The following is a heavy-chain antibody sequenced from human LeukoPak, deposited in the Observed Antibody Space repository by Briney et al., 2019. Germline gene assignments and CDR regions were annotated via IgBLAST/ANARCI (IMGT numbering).Heavy chain of an antibody. CDR2: IYYSGST. Sequence: KRSETLSLTCTVSGGSISSYYWSWIRQHPGKGLEWIGYIYYSGSTYYNPSLKSRVTISVDTSKNQFSLKLSSVTAADTAVYYCARDSSGWSWFDYWGQGTLVTVSS. V-gene: IGHV4-59*06. CDR1: GGSISSYY. J-gene: IGHJ4*02. D-gene: IGHD6-19*01. CDR3: ARDSSGWSWFDY.